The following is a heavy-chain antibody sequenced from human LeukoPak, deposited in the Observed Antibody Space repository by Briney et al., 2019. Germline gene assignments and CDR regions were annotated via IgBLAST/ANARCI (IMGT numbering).Heavy chain of an antibody. CDR2: VRDDGSSQ. V-gene: IGHV3-30*02. CDR1: GFTFSRYS. CDR3: TKGQLWASGRAFDI. Sequence: GGSLRLSCAASGFTFSRYSMNWVRQAPGKGLDWVEFVRDDGSSQKYAATVKGRFTTSRDNPKNTLYLQMNNLRPEDTAVYYCTKGQLWASGRAFDIWGQGTMVTVSS. D-gene: IGHD3-16*01. J-gene: IGHJ3*02.